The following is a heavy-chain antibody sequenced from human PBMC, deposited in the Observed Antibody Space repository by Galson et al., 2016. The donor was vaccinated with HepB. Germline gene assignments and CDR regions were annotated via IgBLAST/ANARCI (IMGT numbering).Heavy chain of an antibody. CDR1: GGSISTVDYY. Sequence: TLSLTCTVSGGSISTVDYYWSWLRQVPGKGLEWIGYIYHSGDSYYNPSVESRVTLSIDASKNQFSLRLTSVTAADTAVYYCARGNNFWSGYYADSWGQGTLVTVSS. CDR3: ARGNNFWSGYYADS. D-gene: IGHD3-3*01. CDR2: IYHSGDS. J-gene: IGHJ5*01. V-gene: IGHV4-31*03.